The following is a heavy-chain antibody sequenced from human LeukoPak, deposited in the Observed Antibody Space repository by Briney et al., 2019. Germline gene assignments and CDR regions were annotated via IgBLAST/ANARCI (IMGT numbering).Heavy chain of an antibody. J-gene: IGHJ6*02. CDR3: ARRNPDYDILTGYYYYYGMDV. CDR1: GGSISSYY. V-gene: IGHV4-59*08. D-gene: IGHD3-9*01. CDR2: IYYSGST. Sequence: SETLSLTCTVSGGSISSYYWSWIRQPPGKGLEWIGYIYYSGSTNYNPSLKSRVTISVDTSKNQFSLKLSSVTAADTAVYYCARRNPDYDILTGYYYYYGMDVWGQGTTVTVSS.